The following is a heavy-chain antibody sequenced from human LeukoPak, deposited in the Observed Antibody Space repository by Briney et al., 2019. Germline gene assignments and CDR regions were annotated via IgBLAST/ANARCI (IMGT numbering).Heavy chain of an antibody. CDR1: GGSISSGYYY. Sequence: SETLSLTCTVSGGSISSGYYYWNWIRQPAGKGLEWIGRFYTSGSTNYNPSLKSRVTISVDTSKNQFSLKLSSVTAADTAMYYCARRLHYYASSQEWGVWGKGTTVTISS. CDR2: FYTSGST. CDR3: ARRLHYYASSQEWGV. V-gene: IGHV4-61*02. D-gene: IGHD3-22*01. J-gene: IGHJ6*04.